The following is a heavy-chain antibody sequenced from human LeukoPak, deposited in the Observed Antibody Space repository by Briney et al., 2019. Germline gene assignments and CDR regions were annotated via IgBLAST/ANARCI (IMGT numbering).Heavy chain of an antibody. CDR1: GYTFTSYD. J-gene: IGHJ6*03. CDR3: ASRMNSGSYYADYYYYYMDV. D-gene: IGHD1-26*01. V-gene: IGHV1-8*01. CDR2: MNPNSGNT. Sequence: ASVKVSCKASGYTFTSYDINWVRQAPGQGLEWMGWMNPNSGNTGYAQKFQGRVTITADKSTSTAYMELSSLRSEDTAVYYCASRMNSGSYYADYYYYYMDVWGKGTTVTVSS.